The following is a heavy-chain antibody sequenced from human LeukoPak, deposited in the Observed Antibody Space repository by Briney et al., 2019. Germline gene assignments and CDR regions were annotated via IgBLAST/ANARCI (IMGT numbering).Heavy chain of an antibody. CDR1: GYSFTSYW. V-gene: IGHV5-51*01. CDR2: IYPGDSDT. CDR3: ARLPRYCSSTSCHFDY. D-gene: IGHD2-2*01. J-gene: IGHJ4*02. Sequence: VESLKIYCNGSGYSFTSYWIGWVRQMPGKGLEWMGIIYPGDSDTRYSPSFQGQVTISADKSISTAHLQWSSLKASDTAMYYCARLPRYCSSTSCHFDYWGQGTLVTVSS.